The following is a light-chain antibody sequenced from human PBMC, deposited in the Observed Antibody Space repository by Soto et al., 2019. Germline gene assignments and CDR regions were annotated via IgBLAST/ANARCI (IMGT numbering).Light chain of an antibody. Sequence: QSALTQPASVSGSPGQSITISCTGTSSDVGSYNYVSWFQQHPGKAPKLMIYDVTNRPSGVSNRFSGSKSGNTASLTISGLQAEDEADYYCSSYTSSITLMVFGGGTKLTVL. CDR2: DVT. CDR1: SSDVGSYNY. V-gene: IGLV2-14*03. J-gene: IGLJ3*02. CDR3: SSYTSSITLMV.